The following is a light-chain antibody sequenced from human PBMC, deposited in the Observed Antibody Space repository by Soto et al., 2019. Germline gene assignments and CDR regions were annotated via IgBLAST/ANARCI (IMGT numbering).Light chain of an antibody. CDR2: KAS. Sequence: DIQMTQSPSTPSGSVGDRVTITCRASQTISSWLAWYQQKPGKVPKLLIYKASTLKSGVPSRFGGSGSGTEFTLTISSLQPDDFATYYCQHYNSYSEAFGQGTKVDIK. CDR3: QHYNSYSEA. V-gene: IGKV1-5*03. CDR1: QTISSW. J-gene: IGKJ1*01.